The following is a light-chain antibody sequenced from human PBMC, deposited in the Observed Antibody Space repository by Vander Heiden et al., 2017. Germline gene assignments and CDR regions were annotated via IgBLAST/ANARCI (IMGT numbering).Light chain of an antibody. CDR1: SSNIGRYA. CDR3: AAWDDSLHGYV. CDR2: SEN. V-gene: IGLV1-44*01. Sequence: QPVLPQPPPASGTPGPRFPISCSGSSSNIGRYAVNWYKQFPGTAPKLLIYSENLRPSGVPDRLSGSKSGTTASLAISGLQSEDEADYYCAAWDDSLHGYVFGTGTKVTVL. J-gene: IGLJ1*01.